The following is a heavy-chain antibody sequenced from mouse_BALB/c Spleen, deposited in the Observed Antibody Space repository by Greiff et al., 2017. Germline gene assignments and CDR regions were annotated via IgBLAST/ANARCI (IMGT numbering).Heavy chain of an antibody. Sequence: QVQLQQPGAELVKPGAPVKLSCKASGYTFTSYWMNWVKQRPGRGLEWIGRIDPSDSETHYNQKFKDKATLTVDKSSSTAYIQLSSLTSEDSAVYYCARGGPWFAYWGQGTLVTVSA. V-gene: IGHV1-69*02. CDR3: ARGGPWFAY. CDR2: IDPSDSET. CDR1: GYTFTSYW. J-gene: IGHJ3*01.